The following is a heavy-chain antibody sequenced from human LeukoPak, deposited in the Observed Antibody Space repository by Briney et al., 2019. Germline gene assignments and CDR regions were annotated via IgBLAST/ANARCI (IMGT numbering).Heavy chain of an antibody. V-gene: IGHV1-8*01. CDR3: ARRVADRFDY. Sequence: ASVKVSXKASGYTFTNYNIHWVRQASGHGLEWMGGMNPNSGNPDSTQKFQGKVTMTADTSINTAFMELSSLTSEDTAIYYCARRVADRFDYWGQGTLVTVS. CDR2: MNPNSGNP. D-gene: IGHD6-19*01. J-gene: IGHJ4*02. CDR1: GYTFTNYN.